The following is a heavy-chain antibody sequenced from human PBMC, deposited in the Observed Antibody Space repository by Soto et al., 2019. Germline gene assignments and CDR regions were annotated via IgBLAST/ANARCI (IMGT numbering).Heavy chain of an antibody. J-gene: IGHJ6*02. V-gene: IGHV1-46*01. CDR2: INPSGGST. D-gene: IGHD2-21*02. CDR1: GYTFTSYY. Sequence: QVQLVQSGAEVKKPGASVKVSCKASGYTFTSYYMHWVRQGPGQGLEWMGIINPSGGSTSYAQKFQGRVTMTRDTSTSTVYMELSSLRSEDTAVYYCARQVRNYYYGMDVWGQGTTVTVSS. CDR3: ARQVRNYYYGMDV.